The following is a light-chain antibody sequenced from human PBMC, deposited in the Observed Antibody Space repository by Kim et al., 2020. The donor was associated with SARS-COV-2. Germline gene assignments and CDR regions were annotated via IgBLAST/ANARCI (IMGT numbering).Light chain of an antibody. V-gene: IGKV1-27*01. CDR2: GAS. J-gene: IGKJ1*01. Sequence: DIQMTQSPAYLSASVGDRVTISCRASQGISKYLAWYQQKPGKVPNLLIYGASSLQSGVPSRFSGSGSGTDFTLTISSLQPEDIATYYCQQDDSAPRTFGQGTKVDIK. CDR3: QQDDSAPRT. CDR1: QGISKY.